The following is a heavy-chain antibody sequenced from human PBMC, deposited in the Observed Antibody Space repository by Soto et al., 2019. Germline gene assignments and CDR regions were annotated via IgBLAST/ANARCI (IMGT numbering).Heavy chain of an antibody. D-gene: IGHD2-2*01. CDR2: INADNGNT. V-gene: IGHV1-3*01. CDR1: GYTFTSYA. CDR3: ARGGIGYCSSTSCPFNY. Sequence: ASVKVSCKASGYTFTSYAMHWMRQAPGQRFEWMGWINADNGNTKYAQKLQGRVTMTTDTSTSTAYMELRSLRSDDTAVYYCARGGIGYCSSTSCPFNYWGQGTLVTVSS. J-gene: IGHJ4*02.